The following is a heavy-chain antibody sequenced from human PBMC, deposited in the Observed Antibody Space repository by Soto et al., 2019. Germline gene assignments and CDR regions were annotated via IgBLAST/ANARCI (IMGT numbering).Heavy chain of an antibody. D-gene: IGHD5-18*01. CDR1: SASVSTGRYY. Sequence: PSETLSLTCTVSSASVSTGRYYWSWIRQPPGKGLEWIGYIYYSGSTNYNPSLKSRVTISVDTSKNQFSLKLSSVTAADTAVYYCASTNKYTYGYFDYWGQGTLVPVSS. CDR3: ASTNKYTYGYFDY. V-gene: IGHV4-61*01. J-gene: IGHJ4*02. CDR2: IYYSGST.